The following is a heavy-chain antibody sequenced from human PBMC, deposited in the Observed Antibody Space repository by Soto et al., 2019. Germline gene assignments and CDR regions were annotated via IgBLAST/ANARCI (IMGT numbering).Heavy chain of an antibody. D-gene: IGHD2-15*01. CDR2: INHSGST. Sequence: PSETLSLTCAVSGGSFSGYYWSWIRQRPGKGLEWIGEINHSGSTNYNPSLKSRVTISVDTSKNQFSLKLSSVTAADTAVYYCARPPLVAATTSYFQHWGQGTLVTVS. CDR3: ARPPLVAATTSYFQH. CDR1: GGSFSGYY. J-gene: IGHJ1*01. V-gene: IGHV4-34*01.